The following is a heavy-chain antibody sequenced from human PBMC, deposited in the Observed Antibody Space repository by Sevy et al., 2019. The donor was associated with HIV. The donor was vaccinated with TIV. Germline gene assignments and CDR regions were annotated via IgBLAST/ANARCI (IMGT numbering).Heavy chain of an antibody. CDR3: ARVISSNYDFWSGYYRDYYYYGMDV. CDR2: IYYSRST. Sequence: SETLSLTCSVSGGSISSGDYYWSWIRQPPGKGLEWIGYIYYSRSTYYNPSLKSRVTISGDTSKNQFSLKLSSVTAADTALYYCARVISSNYDFWSGYYRDYYYYGMDVWGQGTTVTVSS. J-gene: IGHJ6*02. CDR1: GGSISSGDYY. D-gene: IGHD3-3*01. V-gene: IGHV4-30-4*01.